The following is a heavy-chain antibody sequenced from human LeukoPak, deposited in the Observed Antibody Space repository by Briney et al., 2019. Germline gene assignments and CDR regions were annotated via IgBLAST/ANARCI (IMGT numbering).Heavy chain of an antibody. Sequence: SETLSLTCAVYGGSFSGYYRSWIRQPPGKGLEWIGEINHSGSTNYNPSLKSRVTISVDTSKNQFSLKLSSVTAADTAVYYCARGMVRGVIIRGFFGAFDIWGQGTMVTVSS. CDR2: INHSGST. CDR3: ARGMVRGVIIRGFFGAFDI. J-gene: IGHJ3*02. CDR1: GGSFSGYY. V-gene: IGHV4-34*01. D-gene: IGHD3-10*01.